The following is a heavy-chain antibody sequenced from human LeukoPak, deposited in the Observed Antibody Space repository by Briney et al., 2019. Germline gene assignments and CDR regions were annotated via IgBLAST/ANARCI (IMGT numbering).Heavy chain of an antibody. D-gene: IGHD3-10*01. CDR3: PKDRATGTQFYFYGMDV. J-gene: IGHJ6*02. V-gene: IGHV3-30*18. Sequence: GRSLRLSCAAPGFTFSSYGMHWVRQAPGKGLEWVAVISYDGSNKYYADSVKGRFTISRDNSKNTLYLQMNSLRAEDTAVYYCPKDRATGTQFYFYGMDVWGQGTTVTVSS. CDR1: GFTFSSYG. CDR2: ISYDGSNK.